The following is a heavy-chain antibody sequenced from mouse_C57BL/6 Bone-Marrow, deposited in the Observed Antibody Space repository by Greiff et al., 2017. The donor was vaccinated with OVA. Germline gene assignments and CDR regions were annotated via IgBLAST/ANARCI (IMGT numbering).Heavy chain of an antibody. V-gene: IGHV10-1*01. CDR2: IRSKSNNYAT. Sequence: EVQRVESGGGLVQPKGSLKLSCAASGFSFNTYAMNWVRQAPGKGLEWVARIRSKSNNYATYYADSVKDRFTISRDDSESMLYLQMNNLKTEDTAMYYCVRHLLYDGYYYAMDYWGQGTSVTVSS. D-gene: IGHD2-3*01. CDR1: GFSFNTYA. CDR3: VRHLLYDGYYYAMDY. J-gene: IGHJ4*01.